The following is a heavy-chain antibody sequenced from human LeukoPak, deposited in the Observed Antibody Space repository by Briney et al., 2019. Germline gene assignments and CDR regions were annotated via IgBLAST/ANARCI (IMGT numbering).Heavy chain of an antibody. V-gene: IGHV4-4*02. Sequence: PSGTLSLTCAVSGGSISSSNWWSWVRQPPGKGLEWIGEIYHSGSTNYNPSLKSRVTISVDKSKNQFSLKLSSVTAADTAVYYCARVSYYYDSSGYCPDAFDIWGQGTMVTVSS. CDR3: ARVSYYYDSSGYCPDAFDI. CDR1: GGSISSSNW. D-gene: IGHD3-22*01. CDR2: IYHSGST. J-gene: IGHJ3*02.